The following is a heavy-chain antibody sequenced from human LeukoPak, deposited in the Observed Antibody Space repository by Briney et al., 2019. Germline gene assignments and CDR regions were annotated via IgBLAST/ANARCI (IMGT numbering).Heavy chain of an antibody. CDR2: FDPEEGKT. V-gene: IGHV1-24*01. CDR3: ATIGTYFPF. J-gene: IGHJ4*02. Sequence: EASVKVSCKVSGISLRELSMRWVRQAPGKGFEWMGGFDPEEGKTIYAQKFQGRVTMTEDTVPDTAYMELSNLRSEDTAVYFCATIGTYFPFWGQGTLVTVSS. CDR1: GISLRELS. D-gene: IGHD1-26*01.